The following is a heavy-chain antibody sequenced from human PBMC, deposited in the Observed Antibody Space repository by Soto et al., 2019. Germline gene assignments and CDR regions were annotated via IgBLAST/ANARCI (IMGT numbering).Heavy chain of an antibody. D-gene: IGHD6-19*01. CDR1: GYTFTSYA. CDR3: ARALSLAVDGTSGY. Sequence: QVQLVQSGAEVKKPGASLKVSCKASGYTFTSYAMHWVRQAPGQRLEWMGWINAGNGNTKYSQKFQGRVTITRDTSASTAYIELSSLRSEDTAVYYCARALSLAVDGTSGYWGQGTLVTVSS. CDR2: INAGNGNT. J-gene: IGHJ4*02. V-gene: IGHV1-3*01.